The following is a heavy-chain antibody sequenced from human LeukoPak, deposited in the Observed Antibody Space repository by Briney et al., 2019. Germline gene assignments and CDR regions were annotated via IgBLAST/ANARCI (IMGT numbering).Heavy chain of an antibody. J-gene: IGHJ4*02. V-gene: IGHV1-2*02. CDR1: GYTFTGYY. D-gene: IGHD2-15*01. Sequence: ASVTVSCTASGYTFTGYYMHWVRQAPGQGLEWMGWLNPNSGGTKYAQKFQGRVILTRDTSISTAYMELSSLTSDDTAVYYCPRVRHCTGGSCYSCDYWGQGTLVTVSS. CDR3: PRVRHCTGGSCYSCDY. CDR2: LNPNSGGT.